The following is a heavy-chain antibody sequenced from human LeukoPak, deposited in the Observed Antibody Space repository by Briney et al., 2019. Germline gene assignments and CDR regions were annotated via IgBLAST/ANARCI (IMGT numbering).Heavy chain of an antibody. Sequence: NKYYADSVKGRFTISRDNSKNTLYLQMNSLRAEDTAVYYCAKGGRGGYNWSYSYYYGMDVWGQGTTVTVSS. CDR3: AKGGRGGYNWSYSYYYGMDV. CDR2: NK. J-gene: IGHJ6*02. D-gene: IGHD1-7*01. V-gene: IGHV3-30*02.